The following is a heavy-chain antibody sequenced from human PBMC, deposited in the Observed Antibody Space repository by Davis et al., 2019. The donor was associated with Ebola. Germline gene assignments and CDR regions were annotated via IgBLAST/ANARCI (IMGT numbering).Heavy chain of an antibody. CDR2: IYYSGST. CDR3: ARVPPVYYYGMDV. Sequence: ESLKISCAASGFTFSSHSMNWVRQPPGKGLEWIGYIYYSGSTNYNPSLKSRVTISVDTSKNQFSLKLSSVTAADTAVYYCARVPPVYYYGMDVWGQGTTVTVSS. CDR1: GFTFSSHS. J-gene: IGHJ6*02. V-gene: IGHV4-59*11.